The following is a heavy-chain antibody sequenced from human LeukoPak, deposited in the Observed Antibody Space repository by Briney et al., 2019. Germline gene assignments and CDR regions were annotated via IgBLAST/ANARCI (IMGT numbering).Heavy chain of an antibody. D-gene: IGHD2-15*01. CDR2: ISGSGGST. CDR1: GFTFSSYA. CDR3: AKRSGGADYYYCYGMDV. Sequence: GGSLRLSCAASGFTFSSYAMSWVRQAPGKGLEWVSAISGSGGSTYYADSVKGRFTISRDNSKNTLYLQMNSLRAEDTAVYYCAKRSGGADYYYCYGMDVWGQGTTVTVSS. J-gene: IGHJ6*02. V-gene: IGHV3-23*01.